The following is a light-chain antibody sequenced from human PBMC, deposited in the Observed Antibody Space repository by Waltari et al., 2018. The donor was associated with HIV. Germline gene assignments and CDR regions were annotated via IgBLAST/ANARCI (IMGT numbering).Light chain of an antibody. CDR1: ASGIGRSNY. J-gene: IGLJ1*01. V-gene: IGLV2-14*03. CDR2: DVN. Sequence: QSALSQPASVSASPGQSVAISCSGSASGIGRSNYVSWYQQHPDRAPTLILFDVNNRPSGISDRFSGSKSGTTASLTISTVRTDDEADYYCASYTVNSTGVFGTGTKLSVL. CDR3: ASYTVNSTGV.